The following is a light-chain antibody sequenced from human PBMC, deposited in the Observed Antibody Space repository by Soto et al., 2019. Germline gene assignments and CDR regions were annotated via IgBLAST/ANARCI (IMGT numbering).Light chain of an antibody. CDR3: QQDNNWPPIT. Sequence: EIVLPQTPATLSLSPGERATLSCRTSQRVSNNYFAGDQQKPVQAPRLLIYGASTRATGISARFSGSGSGTEFTLTISSLQSEDFAVYYCQQDNNWPPITFGQGTRLETK. V-gene: IGKV3-15*01. CDR2: GAS. CDR1: QRVSNN. J-gene: IGKJ5*01.